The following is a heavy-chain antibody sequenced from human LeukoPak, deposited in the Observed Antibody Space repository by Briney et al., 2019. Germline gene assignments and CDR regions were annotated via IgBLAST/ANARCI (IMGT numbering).Heavy chain of an antibody. CDR1: GFTFSSYS. Sequence: GGSLRLSCAGSGFTFSSYSMSWVRHAPGKGLEWVSYISGSGKTIYYADSVKGRFTISRDNTKNSLYLQMNSLGAENTAVYYCARDWDVDTAMVTVDYWGQGTLVTVSS. CDR3: ARDWDVDTAMVTVDY. D-gene: IGHD5-18*01. V-gene: IGHV3-48*01. J-gene: IGHJ4*02. CDR2: ISGSGKTI.